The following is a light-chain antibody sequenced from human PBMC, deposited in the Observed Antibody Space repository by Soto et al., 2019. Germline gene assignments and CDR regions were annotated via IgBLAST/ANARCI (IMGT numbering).Light chain of an antibody. CDR1: QGISSY. CDR2: ATS. J-gene: IGKJ3*01. Sequence: IQLTQSPSSLSASVGDRVTITCRASQGISSYLAWYQQKPGKAPKLLIYATSTLQSRDPSRYSGSGSGTDFTLTISSLQPEDFATYYCQQLNSYRAFGPGTKVDIK. CDR3: QQLNSYRA. V-gene: IGKV1-9*01.